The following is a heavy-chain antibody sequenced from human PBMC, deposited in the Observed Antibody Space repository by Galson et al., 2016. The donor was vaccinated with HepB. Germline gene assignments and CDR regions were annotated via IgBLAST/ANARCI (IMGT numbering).Heavy chain of an antibody. D-gene: IGHD5-24*01. J-gene: IGHJ4*02. CDR2: INTSNGNT. CDR3: TRNAGGYNFGD. V-gene: IGHV1-3*04. CDR1: GYTFIAYY. Sequence: SVKVSCKASGYTFIAYYMHWVRQAPGQRLEWMGWINTSNGNTKYSQKLQGRVTITRDTSAKIVYMELSSLISEDTAVFYCTRNAGGYNFGDWGQGTLVTVSS.